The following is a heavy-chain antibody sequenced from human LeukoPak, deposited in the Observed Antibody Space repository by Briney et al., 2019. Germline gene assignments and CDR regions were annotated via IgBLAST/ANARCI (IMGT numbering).Heavy chain of an antibody. Sequence: GRCLRLSCSGSGFSLGDYGINWVRQAPGRGREWVGLSRSQVNGGPPEYAASVEGRFSMSRDDSKGFAYLQMNSLKTEDTAVYFCTRAFYDYVLDFWGQGTLVTVSS. CDR1: GFSLGDYG. D-gene: IGHD3-16*01. J-gene: IGHJ4*02. CDR2: SRSQVNGGPP. V-gene: IGHV3-49*04. CDR3: TRAFYDYVLDF.